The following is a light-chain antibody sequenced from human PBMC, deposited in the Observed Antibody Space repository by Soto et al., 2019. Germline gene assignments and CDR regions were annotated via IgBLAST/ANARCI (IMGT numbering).Light chain of an antibody. V-gene: IGLV1-44*01. CDR1: ASNLGGNP. CDR2: TNH. CDR3: AAWDDSLNALV. Sequence: QSVLTQPPSVSGTPGQKVSISCSGSASNLGGNPVNWYQHLPGAAPKLLIYTNHQRPSGVPDRFSGSKSGTSASLAISGLRSDDEADFYCAAWDDSLNALVFGGGTKLTVL. J-gene: IGLJ2*01.